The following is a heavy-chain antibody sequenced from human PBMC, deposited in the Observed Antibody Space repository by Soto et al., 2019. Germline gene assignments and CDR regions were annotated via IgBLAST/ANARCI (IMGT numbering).Heavy chain of an antibody. J-gene: IGHJ6*02. D-gene: IGHD3-3*01. CDR2: ISYDGSNK. CDR1: GFTFSSYG. V-gene: IGHV3-30*18. CDR3: AKENGITIFGVVITRPMDV. Sequence: QVQLVESGGGVVQPGRSLRLSCAASGFTFSSYGMHWVRQAPGKGLEWVAVISYDGSNKYYADSVKGRFTISRDNSKNTLYLQMNSLRAEDTAVYYCAKENGITIFGVVITRPMDVWGQGTTVTVSS.